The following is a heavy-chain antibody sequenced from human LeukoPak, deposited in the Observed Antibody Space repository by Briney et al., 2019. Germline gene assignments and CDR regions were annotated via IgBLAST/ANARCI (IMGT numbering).Heavy chain of an antibody. J-gene: IGHJ4*02. CDR2: ISSSSSTI. D-gene: IGHD6-13*01. CDR3: ARWPRYSSREFDY. CDR1: GFTFSSYS. Sequence: QPGGSLRLSRAASGFTFSSYSMNWVRQAPGKGLEWVSYISSSSSTIYYADSAKGRFTISRDNAKNSLYLQMNSLRAEDTAVYYCARWPRYSSREFDYWGQGTLVTVSS. V-gene: IGHV3-48*04.